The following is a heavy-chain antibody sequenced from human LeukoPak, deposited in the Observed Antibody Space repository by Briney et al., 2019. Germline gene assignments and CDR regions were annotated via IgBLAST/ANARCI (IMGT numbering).Heavy chain of an antibody. CDR2: VYYSGSA. D-gene: IGHD1-1*01. CDR3: ARQAWNYFDY. V-gene: IGHV4-39*01. Sequence: SETLSLTCTISGGSISSSSYYWGWIRQPPGKGLEWIGTVYYSGSAYYNPSLKSRVTISVDTSKSQFSLKLSSVTAADTAVYYCARQAWNYFDYWGQGTLVTVSS. CDR1: GGSISSSSYY. J-gene: IGHJ4*02.